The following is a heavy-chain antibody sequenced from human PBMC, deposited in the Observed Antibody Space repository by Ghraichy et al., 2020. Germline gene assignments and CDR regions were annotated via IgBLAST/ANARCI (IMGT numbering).Heavy chain of an antibody. V-gene: IGHV4-4*07. D-gene: IGHD1-1*01. CDR1: GDSISTDY. CDR3: AGEILRGTLSRLDY. Sequence: SETLSLTCTVSGDSISTDYWNYIRQPAGKGLEWIGRVYTSGKTKYNPNPSLKSRVTMSVDTSMNQFSLKLRSVTAADTAVYYCAGEILRGTLSRLDYWGQGILVTVSS. CDR2: VYTSGKT. J-gene: IGHJ4*02.